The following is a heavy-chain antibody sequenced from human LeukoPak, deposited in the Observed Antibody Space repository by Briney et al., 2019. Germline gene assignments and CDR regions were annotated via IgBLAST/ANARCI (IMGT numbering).Heavy chain of an antibody. D-gene: IGHD6-13*01. J-gene: IGHJ4*02. V-gene: IGHV3-23*01. Sequence: GGSLRLSCAASGFTFSNYAMTWVRQAPGKGLEWVSGISGSADSTYYAESVKGRFTISRDNSKNTLYLQMNSLRAEDTAVYYCARDEQQLVGSFDYWGQGTLVTVSS. CDR1: GFTFSNYA. CDR3: ARDEQQLVGSFDY. CDR2: ISGSADST.